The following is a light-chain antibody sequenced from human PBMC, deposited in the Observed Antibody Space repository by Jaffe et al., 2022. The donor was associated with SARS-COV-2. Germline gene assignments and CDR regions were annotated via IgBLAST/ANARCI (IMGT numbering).Light chain of an antibody. CDR3: QQYYTLPYT. J-gene: IGKJ2*01. CDR2: WAS. CDR1: QSLLYSSNNKNY. V-gene: IGKV4-1*01. Sequence: DIVMTQSPDSLAVSLGERATINCKSSQSLLYSSNNKNYLVWYQQKPGQPPKLLISWASTRESGVPDRFSGSGSGTDFTLTISSLQAEDVAVYFCQQYYTLPYTFGQGTKLEIE.